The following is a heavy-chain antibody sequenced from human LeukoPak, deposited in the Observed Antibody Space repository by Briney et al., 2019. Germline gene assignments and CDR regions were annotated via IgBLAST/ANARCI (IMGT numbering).Heavy chain of an antibody. J-gene: IGHJ1*01. D-gene: IGHD6-19*01. V-gene: IGHV3-30*03. CDR1: GFTFSNYG. CDR3: ARDLFFSDAGYSSGWRAEYFHH. Sequence: PGGSLRLSCAASGFTFSNYGMHWVRQAPGKGLEWVAAISYDGSDKKYADSVKGRLTISRDNSKNALYLQMNSLRAEDTAVYYCARDLFFSDAGYSSGWRAEYFHHWGQGTLVTVSS. CDR2: ISYDGSDK.